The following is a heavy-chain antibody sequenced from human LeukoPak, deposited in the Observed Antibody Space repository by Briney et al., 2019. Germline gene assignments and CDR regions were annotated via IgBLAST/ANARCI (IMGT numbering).Heavy chain of an antibody. CDR1: GFTFSSYG. CDR2: ITSSGVST. CDR3: ARCGYSYGCDY. V-gene: IGHV3-23*01. J-gene: IGHJ4*02. D-gene: IGHD5-18*01. Sequence: GGSLRLSCAASGFTFSSYGMSWVRQAPGKGLEWVSSITSSGVSTYYADSVKGRFTISRGNSKNTLFLQTNSLRAEDTAVYYCARCGYSYGCDYWGQGTLVTVSS.